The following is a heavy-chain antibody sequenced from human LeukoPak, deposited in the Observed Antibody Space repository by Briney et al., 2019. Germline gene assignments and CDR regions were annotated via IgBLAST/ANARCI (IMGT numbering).Heavy chain of an antibody. D-gene: IGHD3-3*01. CDR1: GFTFSSYA. CDR2: ISSSGGSA. J-gene: IGHJ4*02. V-gene: IGHV3-23*01. Sequence: GGSLRLSCAASGFTFSSYAMSWVRQAPGKGLEWVSVISSSGGSAYYTDSVKGRFTISRDNSKNTLYLQMNSLRAEDTAVYYCAKDFGGGYYYFDYWGQGILVTVSS. CDR3: AKDFGGGYYYFDY.